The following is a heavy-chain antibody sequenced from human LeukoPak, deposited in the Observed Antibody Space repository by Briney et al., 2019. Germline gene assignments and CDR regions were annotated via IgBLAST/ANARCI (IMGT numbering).Heavy chain of an antibody. J-gene: IGHJ4*02. D-gene: IGHD3-10*01. Sequence: AGGSLRLSCAASGFTFSSYGMHWVRQAPGKGLEWVAVISYDGSNKYYADSVKGRFTISRDNSKNTLYLQMNSLRAEDTAVYYCAKTYYYGSWIGYWGQGTLVTVPS. CDR3: AKTYYYGSWIGY. CDR1: GFTFSSYG. CDR2: ISYDGSNK. V-gene: IGHV3-30*18.